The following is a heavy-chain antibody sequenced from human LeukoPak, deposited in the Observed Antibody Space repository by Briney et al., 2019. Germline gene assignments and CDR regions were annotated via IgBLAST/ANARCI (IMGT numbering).Heavy chain of an antibody. CDR2: ISSSSSTI. J-gene: IGHJ6*02. Sequence: GGSLRLSCAASGFTFSSYSMNWVRQAPGKGLEWVSYISSSSSTIYYADSVKGRFTISRDNAKNSLYLQVSSLRAEDTAVYYCARVLLIAVAGSSYYYYYGMDVWGQGTTVTVSS. CDR1: GFTFSSYS. D-gene: IGHD6-19*01. CDR3: ARVLLIAVAGSSYYYYYGMDV. V-gene: IGHV3-48*01.